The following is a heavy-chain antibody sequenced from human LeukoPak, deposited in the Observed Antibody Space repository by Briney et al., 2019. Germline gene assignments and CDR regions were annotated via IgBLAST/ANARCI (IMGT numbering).Heavy chain of an antibody. CDR2: IKSKTDGGTT. J-gene: IGHJ4*02. V-gene: IGHV3-15*01. D-gene: IGHD5-18*01. Sequence: GGSLRLSCAASGFTFSNAWMSWVRQAPGKGLEWVGRIKSKTDGGTTDYAAPVKGRFTISRDDSKNTLYLQMGSLRAEDMAVYYCARGQGYSYGSWLLVWGQGTLVTVSS. CDR1: GFTFSNAW. CDR3: ARGQGYSYGSWLLV.